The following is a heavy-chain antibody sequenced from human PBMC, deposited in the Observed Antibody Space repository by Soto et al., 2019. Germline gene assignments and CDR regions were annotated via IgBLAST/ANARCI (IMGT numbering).Heavy chain of an antibody. J-gene: IGHJ5*02. CDR1: GFTFSSYA. Sequence: HLGGSLRLSCAASGFTFSSYAMSWVRQAPGKGLEWVSAISGSGGSTYYADSVKGRFTISRDNSKNTLYLQMNSLRAEDTAVYYCAKDLNILTGYPRTRSPAWGQGTLVTVSS. CDR3: AKDLNILTGYPRTRSPA. V-gene: IGHV3-23*01. D-gene: IGHD3-9*01. CDR2: ISGSGGST.